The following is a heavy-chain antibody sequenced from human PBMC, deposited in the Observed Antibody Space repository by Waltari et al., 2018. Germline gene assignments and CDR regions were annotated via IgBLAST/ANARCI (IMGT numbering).Heavy chain of an antibody. D-gene: IGHD4-17*01. J-gene: IGHJ2*01. V-gene: IGHV5-51*01. CDR1: GYSFTSYW. Sequence: EVQLVQSGAEVKKHGASLKISCKGSGYSFTSYWIGWVRQMPGKGLAWMGSSYPGDSDTRYSPSFQGQVTSSADKSISTAYLQWSSLKASDTAMYYCARPNYGDYEGYFDRWGRGTLVTVSS. CDR3: ARPNYGDYEGYFDR. CDR2: SYPGDSDT.